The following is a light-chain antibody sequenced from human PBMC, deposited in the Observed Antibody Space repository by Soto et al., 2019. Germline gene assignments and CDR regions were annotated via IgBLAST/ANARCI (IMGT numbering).Light chain of an antibody. J-gene: IGKJ3*01. CDR1: QSVSSSY. CDR3: QQYSSSPC. Sequence: EIVLTQSPGTLSLSPGERATLSCRASQSVSSSYLAWYQQKPGQAPRLLIYGASSRATGIPDRFSGSESGTDFTLTISRLEPEDFAVYYCQQYSSSPCFGPGTKVDIK. CDR2: GAS. V-gene: IGKV3-20*01.